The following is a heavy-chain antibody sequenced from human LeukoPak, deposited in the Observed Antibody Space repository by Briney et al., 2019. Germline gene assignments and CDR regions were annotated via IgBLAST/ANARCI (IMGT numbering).Heavy chain of an antibody. Sequence: PGGSLRLSCAASGFTFSSYWMSWVRQAPGKGLEWVANIKQDGSEKYYVDSVKGRFTISRDNAKNSLHLQMNNLTTEDTAIYYCATFSGTAVVVTYFDYWGQGTLVSVSS. J-gene: IGHJ4*02. CDR3: ATFSGTAVVVTYFDY. V-gene: IGHV3-7*01. CDR1: GFTFSSYW. D-gene: IGHD1-26*01. CDR2: IKQDGSEK.